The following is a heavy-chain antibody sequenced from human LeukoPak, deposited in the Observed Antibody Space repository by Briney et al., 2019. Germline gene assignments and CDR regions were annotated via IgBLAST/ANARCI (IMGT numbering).Heavy chain of an antibody. Sequence: PGGSLRLSCAASGFTVSNNYMSWVRQAPGKGLEWVSIIYSGGSTYYADSVKGRFTISRDNSKNTLYLQMNSLRAEDTAVYYCAIWFGESKTLDYWGQGTLVTVSS. V-gene: IGHV3-53*01. J-gene: IGHJ4*02. CDR3: AIWFGESKTLDY. D-gene: IGHD3-10*01. CDR2: IYSGGST. CDR1: GFTVSNNY.